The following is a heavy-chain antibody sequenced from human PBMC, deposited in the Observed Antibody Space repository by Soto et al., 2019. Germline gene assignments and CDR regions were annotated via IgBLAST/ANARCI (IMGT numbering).Heavy chain of an antibody. J-gene: IGHJ6*02. CDR3: ARVIGYYYHMDV. V-gene: IGHV1-18*01. Sequence: QVQLVQSGGEVKKPGASVKVSCKASGYTFTPYDLSWVRQARGQGLEWMGWISAYNGNTNYAQNLQGRVTMTTDTSTSTAYMELRSLRSDDTAVYYCARVIGYYYHMDVLGQGTTVTVSS. CDR1: GYTFTPYD. CDR2: ISAYNGNT. D-gene: IGHD3-22*01.